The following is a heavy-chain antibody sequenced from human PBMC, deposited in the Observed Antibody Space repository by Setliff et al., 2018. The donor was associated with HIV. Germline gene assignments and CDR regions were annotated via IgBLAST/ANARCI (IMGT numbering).Heavy chain of an antibody. CDR1: GGTFSSYT. CDR2: IIPPLGIE. D-gene: IGHD6-19*01. CDR3: ARGVGSGLPYYGLDV. J-gene: IGHJ6*02. Sequence: GASVKVSCKASGGTFSSYTISWVRQAPGQGLEWMGGIIPPLGIEIYAQKFQGRVTITADKSTSTAYMELSSLRSEDTAVYYCARGVGSGLPYYGLDVWGQGTTVTVSS. V-gene: IGHV1-69*10.